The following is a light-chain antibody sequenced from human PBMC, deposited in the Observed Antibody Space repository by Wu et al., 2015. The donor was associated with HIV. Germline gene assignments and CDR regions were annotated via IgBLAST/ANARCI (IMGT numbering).Light chain of an antibody. CDR1: QSVGSN. CDR2: AAS. V-gene: IGKV3-15*01. CDR3: QQRANWPLT. J-gene: IGKJ4*01. Sequence: EIVMTQSPATLSVSPGERITLSCRASQSVGSNLAWYQQKAGQAPRLLIYAASTRATGIPARFSGSGSGTEFTLTISSLQSEDFALYYCQQRANWPLTFGGGTRLEIK.